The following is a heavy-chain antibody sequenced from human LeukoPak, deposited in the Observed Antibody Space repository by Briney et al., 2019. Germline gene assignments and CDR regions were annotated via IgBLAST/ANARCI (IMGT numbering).Heavy chain of an antibody. V-gene: IGHV4-61*02. CDR2: IYTSRST. CDR1: GGSISSCSYY. Sequence: SQTLSLTCTVSGGSISSCSYYWSRIRPPAGKGLEGIGRIYTSRSTNYNPSLKSRVTISVDTSKNQFSLKLSSVTAADTAAYYCARGDYFDPDACDIWGQGTMVTVSS. D-gene: IGHD3-9*01. CDR3: ARGDYFDPDACDI. J-gene: IGHJ3*02.